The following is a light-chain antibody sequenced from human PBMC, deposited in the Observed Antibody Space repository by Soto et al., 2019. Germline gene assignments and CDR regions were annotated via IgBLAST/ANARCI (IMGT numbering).Light chain of an antibody. V-gene: IGLV2-8*01. J-gene: IGLJ1*01. Sequence: QSVLTQPPSASGSPGQSVTISCTGTSSDVGAYTYVSWYQQHPGKAPKLMIYGVTERPSGVPDRFSGSKSGNTASLTVYGLQTEDEAYYYCSSYAGSNNYVFGTGTKVTVL. CDR1: SSDVGAYTY. CDR3: SSYAGSNNYV. CDR2: GVT.